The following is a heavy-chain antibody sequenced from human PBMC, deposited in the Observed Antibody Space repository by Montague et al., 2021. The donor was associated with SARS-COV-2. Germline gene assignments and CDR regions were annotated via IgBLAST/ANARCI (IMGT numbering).Heavy chain of an antibody. V-gene: IGHV4-39*01. D-gene: IGHD3-9*01. CDR3: VRSQAVRYCDWTKLDAHVKPNYFDY. CDR1: GGSISSSSYY. CDR2: IYYSGST. Sequence: SETLSLTCTVSGGSISSSSYYWGWIRQPPGKGLEWIGSIYYSGSTYYNPSLKSRVTISVDTSKNQFSLKLSSVTAADTAVYYCVRSQAVRYCDWTKLDAHVKPNYFDYWGQGTLVTVSS. J-gene: IGHJ4*02.